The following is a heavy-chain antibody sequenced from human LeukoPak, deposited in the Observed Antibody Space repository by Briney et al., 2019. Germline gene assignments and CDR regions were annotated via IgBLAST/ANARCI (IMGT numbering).Heavy chain of an antibody. CDR3: AKDLGYIVGATGPFDY. Sequence: GGSLRLSCAASGFTFSSYWMSWVRQAPGKGLEWVANIKQDGSEKYYVDSVKGRFTISRDNAKNSLYLQMNSLRAEDTALYYCAKDLGYIVGATGPFDYWGQGTLVTVSS. J-gene: IGHJ4*02. D-gene: IGHD1-26*01. CDR2: IKQDGSEK. CDR1: GFTFSSYW. V-gene: IGHV3-7*03.